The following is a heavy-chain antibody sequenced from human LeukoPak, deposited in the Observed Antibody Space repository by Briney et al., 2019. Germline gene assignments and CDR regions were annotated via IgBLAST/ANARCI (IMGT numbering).Heavy chain of an antibody. D-gene: IGHD3-16*02. V-gene: IGHV4-34*01. Sequence: PSETLSLTCAVYGGSFSGYYWSWIRQPPGKGLEWIGEINHSGSANYNPSLKSRVTISVDTSKNQFSLKLSSVTAADTAVYYCARLYVWGSYRYRGDYWGQGTLVTVSS. J-gene: IGHJ4*02. CDR3: ARLYVWGSYRYRGDY. CDR1: GGSFSGYY. CDR2: INHSGSA.